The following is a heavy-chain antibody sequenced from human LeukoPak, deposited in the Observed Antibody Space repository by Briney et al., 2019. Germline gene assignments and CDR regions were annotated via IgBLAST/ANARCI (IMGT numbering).Heavy chain of an antibody. CDR3: ARDPTTVTTINYWFDP. J-gene: IGHJ5*02. V-gene: IGHV4-38-2*02. CDR2: IYHSGST. CDR1: GYSISSGYY. D-gene: IGHD4-11*01. Sequence: PSETLSLTCTVSGYSISSGYYWGWIRQPPGKGLEWIGSIYHSGSTYYNPSLESRVTISVDTSKNQFSLKLSSVTAADTAVYYCARDPTTVTTINYWFDPWGQGTLVTVSS.